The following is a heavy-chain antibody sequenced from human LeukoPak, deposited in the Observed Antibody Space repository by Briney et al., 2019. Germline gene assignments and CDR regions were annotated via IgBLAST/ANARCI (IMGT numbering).Heavy chain of an antibody. CDR3: ARAHLAYCGGDCYSGDY. CDR1: GYTFTSYG. J-gene: IGHJ4*02. Sequence: ASVKVSCKASGYTFTSYGFSWVRQAPGQGLEWMGWISAYNGNTKYPQKVQGRVTMTTDTSTSTVYMELRSLRSDDTAVYYCARAHLAYCGGDCYSGDYWGQGTLVTVSS. CDR2: ISAYNGNT. D-gene: IGHD2-21*02. V-gene: IGHV1-18*01.